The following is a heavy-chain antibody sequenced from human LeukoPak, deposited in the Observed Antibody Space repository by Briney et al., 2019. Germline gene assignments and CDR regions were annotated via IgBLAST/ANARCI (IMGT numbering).Heavy chain of an antibody. CDR1: GGSFSGYY. V-gene: IGHV4-34*01. D-gene: IGHD6-6*01. Sequence: PSETLSLTCAVYGGSFSGYYWSWIRQPPGKGLEWIGEINHSGSTNYNPSLKSRVTISVDTSKNQFSLKLSSVTAADTAVYYCARGPVSIAARSRHHPHFQHWGQGTLVTVSS. J-gene: IGHJ1*01. CDR2: INHSGST. CDR3: ARGPVSIAARSRHHPHFQH.